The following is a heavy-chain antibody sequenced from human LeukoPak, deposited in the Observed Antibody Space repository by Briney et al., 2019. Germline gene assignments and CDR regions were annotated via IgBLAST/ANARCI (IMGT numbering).Heavy chain of an antibody. D-gene: IGHD2-2*01. Sequence: ASVKVSCKASGYIFNGYYMHWVPQAPGQRLEWMGWINPYSGGTNYAQKFQGRVTMTRDTSISTAYMELSRLRSDYTAVYYCARVEEKSVPTYWSFDVWGRGTLVTVSS. J-gene: IGHJ2*01. CDR2: INPYSGGT. CDR1: GYIFNGYY. V-gene: IGHV1-2*02. CDR3: ARVEEKSVPTYWSFDV.